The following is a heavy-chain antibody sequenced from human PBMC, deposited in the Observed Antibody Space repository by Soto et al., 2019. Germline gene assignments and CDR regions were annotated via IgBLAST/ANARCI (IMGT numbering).Heavy chain of an antibody. V-gene: IGHV1-8*01. CDR2: MNPNSGDT. D-gene: IGHD5-12*01. CDR3: ASGWWLHNN. CDR1: GNSITSYD. Sequence: QVQLVQSGTEVKKRGASVKVSCKASGNSITSYDNKWVRQATGQGLEWMGWMNPNSGDTDYAQKFQGRVTMTRNTAISTAYMELSSLRSEDTAVYYCASGWWLHNNWGQGTLVTVSS. J-gene: IGHJ4*02.